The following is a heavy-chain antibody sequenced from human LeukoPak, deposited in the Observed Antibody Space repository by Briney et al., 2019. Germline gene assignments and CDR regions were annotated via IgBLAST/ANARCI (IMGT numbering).Heavy chain of an antibody. CDR3: AREWELDY. CDR2: IVGSGGTT. D-gene: IGHD1-26*01. V-gene: IGHV3-23*01. CDR1: GFTFSSYA. Sequence: PGGSLRLSCAASGFTFSSYAMSWVRQAPGKGLEWVPGIVGSGGTTYYADSAKGRFTISRDNSKNTLYLQMNSLRAEDTAVYYCAREWELDYWGQGTLVTVSS. J-gene: IGHJ4*02.